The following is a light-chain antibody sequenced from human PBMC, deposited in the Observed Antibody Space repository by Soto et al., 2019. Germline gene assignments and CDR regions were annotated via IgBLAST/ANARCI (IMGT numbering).Light chain of an antibody. J-gene: IGLJ1*01. V-gene: IGLV1-51*01. Sequence: QSALTQPPSVSAAPGQKVTISCSGSSSNIGDNYVSWYQHLPGTAPKLLIYENNKRPSGIPDRFSGSKSGTSATLGITGLQTGDEADFYCGTWDSTLSAGVFGTGTKVTVL. CDR1: SSNIGDNY. CDR2: ENN. CDR3: GTWDSTLSAGV.